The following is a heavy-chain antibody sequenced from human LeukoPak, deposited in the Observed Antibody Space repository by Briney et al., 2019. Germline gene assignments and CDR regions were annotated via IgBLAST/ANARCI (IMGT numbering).Heavy chain of an antibody. CDR1: GYTFTSYG. CDR3: ARGAGSGIAVAEDYYYYGMDV. V-gene: IGHV1-18*01. D-gene: IGHD6-19*01. Sequence: ASVKVSCKASGYTFTSYGISWVRQAPGQGLEWMGWISAYNGNTNYAQKLRGRVTTTTDTSTSTAYMELRSLRSDDTAVYYCARGAGSGIAVAEDYYYYGMDVWGQGTTVTVSS. J-gene: IGHJ6*02. CDR2: ISAYNGNT.